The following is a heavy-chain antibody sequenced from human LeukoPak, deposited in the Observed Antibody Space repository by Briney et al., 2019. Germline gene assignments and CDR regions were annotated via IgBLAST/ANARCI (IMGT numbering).Heavy chain of an antibody. Sequence: PGGSLRLSCAASGFTFSSYSMNWVRQAPGKGLEWVSSISSSSSSYIYYADSVKGRFTISRDNAKDSLYLQMNSLRAEDTAVYYCASPPVGAHTPLDYWGQGTLVTVSS. CDR2: ISSSSSSYI. J-gene: IGHJ4*02. CDR3: ASPPVGAHTPLDY. CDR1: GFTFSSYS. V-gene: IGHV3-21*01. D-gene: IGHD1-26*01.